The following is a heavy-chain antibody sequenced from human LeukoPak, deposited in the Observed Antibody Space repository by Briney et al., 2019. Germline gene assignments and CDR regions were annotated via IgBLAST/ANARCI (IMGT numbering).Heavy chain of an antibody. CDR3: ARDGDYGTGSYYRGCIDS. Sequence: GASVKVSCKASGYTFTSYSISWVRQAPGQGLEWMGWISAHNGNTIYAQKVKGRVTMTTDTSTSTAYMELRSLKSDDTAVYYCARDGDYGTGSYYRGCIDSWGQGTPVTVSP. D-gene: IGHD3-10*01. CDR1: GYTFTSYS. V-gene: IGHV1-18*01. J-gene: IGHJ4*02. CDR2: ISAHNGNT.